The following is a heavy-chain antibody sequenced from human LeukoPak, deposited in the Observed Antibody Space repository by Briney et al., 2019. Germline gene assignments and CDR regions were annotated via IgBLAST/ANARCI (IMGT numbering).Heavy chain of an antibody. D-gene: IGHD3-10*01. CDR2: MNPNSGNT. Sequence: ASVKVSCKASGYTFTSYDINWVRQATGQGLEWMGWMNPNSGNTGYAQKFQGRVTMTRNTSISTAYMELSSLRSEDTAVYYCASRKYGSGSLSYGMDVWGQGTTVTVSS. V-gene: IGHV1-8*01. CDR1: GYTFTSYD. CDR3: ASRKYGSGSLSYGMDV. J-gene: IGHJ6*02.